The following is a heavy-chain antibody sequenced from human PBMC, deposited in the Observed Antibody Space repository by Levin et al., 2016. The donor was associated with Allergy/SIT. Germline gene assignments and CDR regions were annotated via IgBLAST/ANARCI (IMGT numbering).Heavy chain of an antibody. Sequence: GSLRLSCAVYGGSFSGYYWSWIRQPPGKGLEWIGEINHSGSTNYNPSLKSRVTISVDTSKNQFSLKLSSVTAADTAVYYCARGVGATTLGPIDYWGQGTLVTVSS. J-gene: IGHJ4*02. D-gene: IGHD1-26*01. V-gene: IGHV4-34*01. CDR1: GGSFSGYY. CDR3: ARGVGATTLGPIDY. CDR2: INHSGST.